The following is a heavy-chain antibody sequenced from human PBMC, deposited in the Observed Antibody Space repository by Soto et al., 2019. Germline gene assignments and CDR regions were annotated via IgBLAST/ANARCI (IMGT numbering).Heavy chain of an antibody. D-gene: IGHD2-2*01. V-gene: IGHV3-23*01. CDR1: GFTFSNAW. J-gene: IGHJ5*02. Sequence: GGSLRLSCAASGFTFSNAWMNWVRQAPGKGLEWVSTLSGSGGSTYYADSVKGRFTISRDNSKNTLYLQMNSLRAEDTAVYYCAKDTVPVATPWFDPWGQGTLVTVSS. CDR2: LSGSGGST. CDR3: AKDTVPVATPWFDP.